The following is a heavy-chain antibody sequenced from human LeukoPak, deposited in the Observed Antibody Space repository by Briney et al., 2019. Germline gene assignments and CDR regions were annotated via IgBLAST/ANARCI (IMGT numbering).Heavy chain of an antibody. D-gene: IGHD3-10*01. V-gene: IGHV4-34*01. CDR2: INHSGST. CDR1: GGSFSGYH. J-gene: IGHJ5*02. Sequence: SETLSLTCAVYGGSFSGYHWSWIRQPPGKGLEWIGEINHSGSTNYNPFLKSRVTISVDTSKNQFSLKLSSVTAADTAVYYCARGGRGGYYGSGSYPTTRNWFDPWGQGTLVTVSS. CDR3: ARGGRGGYYGSGSYPTTRNWFDP.